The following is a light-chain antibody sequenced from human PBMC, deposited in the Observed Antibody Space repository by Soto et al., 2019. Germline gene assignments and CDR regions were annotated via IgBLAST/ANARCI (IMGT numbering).Light chain of an antibody. CDR1: HGVGDW. CDR3: QQIGSYPLT. J-gene: IGKJ3*01. Sequence: DIPMTQSPSSVSASIGDRIKVTCRASHGVGDWLAWYQQRPGQAPNLLIYAASSLHSGVPSRFSGSGSGTDFTLTISSLQPEDFATYYCQQIGSYPLTFGAGTKVDIK. CDR2: AAS. V-gene: IGKV1-12*01.